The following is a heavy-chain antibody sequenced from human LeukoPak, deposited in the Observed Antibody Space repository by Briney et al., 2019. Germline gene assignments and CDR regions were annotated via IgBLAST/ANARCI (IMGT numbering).Heavy chain of an antibody. CDR1: GGSISSYY. V-gene: IGHV4-4*07. Sequence: SETLSLTCTVSGGSISSYYWSWIRQPAGKGLEWIGRIYTSGSTNYNPSLKSRVTMSVDTSKNQFSLKLSFVTAADTAVYYCAREKEDFWSGYYTGGHAFDIWGRGTMVTVSS. D-gene: IGHD3-3*01. CDR2: IYTSGST. CDR3: AREKEDFWSGYYTGGHAFDI. J-gene: IGHJ3*02.